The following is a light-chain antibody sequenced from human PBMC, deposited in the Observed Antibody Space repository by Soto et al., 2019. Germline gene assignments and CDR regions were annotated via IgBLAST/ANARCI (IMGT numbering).Light chain of an antibody. CDR1: QSVSSY. J-gene: IGKJ2*01. V-gene: IGKV3-11*01. CDR3: QQRSNWPPA. CDR2: DAS. Sequence: EIVLTQSPATLSLSPGERATLSCRASQSVSSYLAWYQQKPGQAPRLLIYDASNRATGIPARFSGSGSGTDFTLTIGSLEPEDFAVYYRQQRSNWPPAFGQGTKLEIK.